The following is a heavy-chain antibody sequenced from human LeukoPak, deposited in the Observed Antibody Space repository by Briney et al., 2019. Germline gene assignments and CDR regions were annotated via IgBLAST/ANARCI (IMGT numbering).Heavy chain of an antibody. CDR1: GFTFRNYA. CDR3: ARASESYYYMDV. V-gene: IGHV3-23*01. CDR2: ISGSGGST. Sequence: GGSLRLSCAASGFTFRNYAMSWVRQAPGKGLEWVSAISGSGGSTYYADSVKGRFTISRDNSKNTLYLQMNSLRAEDTAVYYCARASESYYYMDVWGKGTTVTVSS. J-gene: IGHJ6*03.